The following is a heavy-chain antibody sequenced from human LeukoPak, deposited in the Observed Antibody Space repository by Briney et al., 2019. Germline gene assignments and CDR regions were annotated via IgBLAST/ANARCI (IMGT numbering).Heavy chain of an antibody. CDR1: GFTFTTYW. Sequence: GGSLRLSCAASGFTFTTYWMHWVRQAPGKGLVWVSHINSDRGITSYADSVKGRFTISRDNAKNTLYLQMNSLRAEDTAVYYCARDAVDTANAVWGQGTMVTVSS. CDR3: ARDAVDTANAV. V-gene: IGHV3-74*01. D-gene: IGHD5-18*01. CDR2: INSDRGIT. J-gene: IGHJ6*02.